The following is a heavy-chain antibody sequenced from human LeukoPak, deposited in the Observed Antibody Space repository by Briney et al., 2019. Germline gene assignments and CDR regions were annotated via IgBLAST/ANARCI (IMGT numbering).Heavy chain of an antibody. CDR1: GFTFSNYW. J-gene: IGHJ1*01. V-gene: IGHV3-74*01. Sequence: GGSLRLSCAAAGFTFSNYWMHWVRQAPGKGLVWVSRIKSDGRTNYADSVKGRFTISRDNAKNTVSLQMNSLRAEDTGVYYCARAPSEIGGYYPEYFRHWGQGTLVAVSS. CDR3: ARAPSEIGGYYPEYFRH. D-gene: IGHD3-22*01. CDR2: IKSDGRT.